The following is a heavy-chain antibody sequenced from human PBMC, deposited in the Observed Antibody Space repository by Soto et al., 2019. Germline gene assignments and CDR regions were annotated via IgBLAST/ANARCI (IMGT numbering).Heavy chain of an antibody. J-gene: IGHJ4*02. CDR3: ARAADSSGYYAPFDY. CDR1: GGTFSSYA. Sequence: SVKVSCKASGGTFSSYAISWVRQAPGQGLEWMGGIIPIFGTANYAQKFQGRVTITADKSTSTAYMELSSLRSEDTAVYYCARAADSSGYYAPFDYWGQGTLVTVSS. CDR2: IIPIFGTA. V-gene: IGHV1-69*06. D-gene: IGHD3-22*01.